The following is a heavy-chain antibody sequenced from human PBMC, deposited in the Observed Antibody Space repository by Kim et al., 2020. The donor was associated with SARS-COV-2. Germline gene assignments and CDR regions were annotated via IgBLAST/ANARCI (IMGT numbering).Heavy chain of an antibody. CDR3: AKLGGPIYGMDV. D-gene: IGHD3-16*01. Sequence: YYADSVKGRFTISRDNSKNTLYLQMNSLRAEDTAVYYCAKLGGPIYGMDVWGQGTTVTVSS. V-gene: IGHV3-30*02. J-gene: IGHJ6*02.